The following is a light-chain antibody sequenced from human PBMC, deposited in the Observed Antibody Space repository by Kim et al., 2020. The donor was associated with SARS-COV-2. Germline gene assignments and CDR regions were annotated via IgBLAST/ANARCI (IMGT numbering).Light chain of an antibody. CDR3: QSYDSSLSGWV. CDR2: GNS. CDR1: SSNIWAGYD. J-gene: IGLJ3*02. Sequence: QGVTVPCPETSSNIWAGYDVHWYQQLPGTAPKLLIYGNSNRPSGVPDRFSGSKSGTSASLAITGLQAEDEADYYCQSYDSSLSGWVFGGGTQLTVL. V-gene: IGLV1-40*01.